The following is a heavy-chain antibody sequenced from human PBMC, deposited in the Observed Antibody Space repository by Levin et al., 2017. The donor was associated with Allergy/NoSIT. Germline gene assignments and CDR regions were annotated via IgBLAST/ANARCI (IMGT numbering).Heavy chain of an antibody. V-gene: IGHV3-53*01. Sequence: GGCLRLSCAASGFTVSTNYMNWVRQAPGKGLEWVSVIFSAGGTYYADSVKGRFTISRDNSKNTLSLQMSGLRADDTAVYYCARAPYDSSGFLDIWGQGTMVTVSS. CDR1: GFTVSTNY. CDR2: IFSAGGT. D-gene: IGHD3-22*01. CDR3: ARAPYDSSGFLDI. J-gene: IGHJ3*02.